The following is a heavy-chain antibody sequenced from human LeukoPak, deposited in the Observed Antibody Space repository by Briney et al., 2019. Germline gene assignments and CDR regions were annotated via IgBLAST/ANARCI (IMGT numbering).Heavy chain of an antibody. D-gene: IGHD3-10*01. CDR2: IYHSGTT. CDR3: ARTTGGGPLWFGVLGAFDI. J-gene: IGHJ3*02. CDR1: GGSISSGGYS. Sequence: SQTLSLTCAVSGGSISSGGYSWSWIRQPPGKGLEWIGYIYHSGTTYYNPSLKSRVSLSVDKSKNQIFLKLDSVTAADTAVYYCARTTGGGPLWFGVLGAFDIWGQGTMVTVS. V-gene: IGHV4-30-2*01.